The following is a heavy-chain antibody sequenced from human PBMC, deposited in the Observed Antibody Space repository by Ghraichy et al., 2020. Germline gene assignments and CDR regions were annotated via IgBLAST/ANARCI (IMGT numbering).Heavy chain of an antibody. Sequence: SETLSLTCTVSGGSVSSGSYYWSWIRQPPGKGLEWIGYIYYSGSTNYNPSLKSRVTISVDTSKNQFSLKLSSVTAADTAVYYCARGEVGVGTGSWGQGTLVTVSS. CDR2: IYYSGST. D-gene: IGHD3-3*01. CDR3: ARGEVGVGTGS. V-gene: IGHV4-61*01. J-gene: IGHJ5*02. CDR1: GGSVSSGSYY.